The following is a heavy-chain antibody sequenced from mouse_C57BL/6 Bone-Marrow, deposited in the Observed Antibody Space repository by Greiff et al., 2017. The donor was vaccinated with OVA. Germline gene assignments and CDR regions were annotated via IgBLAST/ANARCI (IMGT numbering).Heavy chain of an antibody. CDR1: GFTFSSYG. J-gene: IGHJ2*01. D-gene: IGHD4-1*01. Sequence: VQLVESGGDLVKPGGSLKLSCAASGFTFSSYGMSWVRQTPDKRLEWVATISSGGSYTYYPDSVKGRFTISRDNAKNTLYLQMSSLKSEDTAMYYCARQLGPFDYWGQGTTLTVSS. V-gene: IGHV5-6*01. CDR3: ARQLGPFDY. CDR2: ISSGGSYT.